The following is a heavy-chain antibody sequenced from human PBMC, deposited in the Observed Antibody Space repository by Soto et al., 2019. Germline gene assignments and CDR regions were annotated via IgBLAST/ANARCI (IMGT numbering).Heavy chain of an antibody. V-gene: IGHV3-7*05. D-gene: IGHD1-7*01. CDR2: IKQDGSEK. Sequence: GGSLRLSCAASGFTFSSYWMSWVRQAPGKGLEWVANIKQDGSEKYYVDSVKGRFTISRDNAKNSLYLQMNSLRAEDTAVYYCARDGSGTLSIYYYGMDVWGQGTTVTVSS. CDR3: ARDGSGTLSIYYYGMDV. J-gene: IGHJ6*02. CDR1: GFTFSSYW.